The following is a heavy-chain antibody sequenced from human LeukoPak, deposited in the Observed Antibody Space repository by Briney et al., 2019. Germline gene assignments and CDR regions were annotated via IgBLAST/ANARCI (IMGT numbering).Heavy chain of an antibody. CDR1: GLIFSGYA. V-gene: IGHV3-23*01. D-gene: IGHD1-26*01. Sequence: PGGSLRLSCADSGLIFSGYAVSWVRQAPGKGLEWVSTISGSGGSTYYADSVKGRFTVSRDNSKNTLYLQMNSLRAEDTAVYYCAKDWGSGSYQPDAFDIWGQGTMVTVSS. J-gene: IGHJ3*02. CDR2: ISGSGGST. CDR3: AKDWGSGSYQPDAFDI.